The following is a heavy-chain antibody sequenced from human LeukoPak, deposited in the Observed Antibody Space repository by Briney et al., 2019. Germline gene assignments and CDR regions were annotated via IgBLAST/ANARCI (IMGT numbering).Heavy chain of an antibody. CDR3: AKDIAVVRYYFDY. J-gene: IGHJ4*02. CDR1: GFTFRNYA. Sequence: PGGSLRLSCAASGFTFRNYAMAWVRQAPGKGLEWVSGITGNGDKIYYADSVKGRFTISRDNSKNTLYLQMNSLRAEDTAVYYCAKDIAVVRYYFDYWGQGTLVTVSS. D-gene: IGHD3-22*01. CDR2: ITGNGDKI. V-gene: IGHV3-23*01.